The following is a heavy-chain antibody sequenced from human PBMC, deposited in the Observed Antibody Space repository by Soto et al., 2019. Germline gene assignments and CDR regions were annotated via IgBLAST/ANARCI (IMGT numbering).Heavy chain of an antibody. CDR1: GGSFSGYY. V-gene: IGHV4-39*01. Sequence: SETLSLTCAVYGGSFSGYYWGWIRQPPGKELEWIGSIFYSGSTYYNPSLKSRVTISVDTSKNQFSLKLSSVTAADTAVYYCARHLTYCSAGSCYSDFPYYGMDVWGQGTTVTVSS. CDR3: ARHLTYCSAGSCYSDFPYYGMDV. CDR2: IFYSGST. D-gene: IGHD2-15*01. J-gene: IGHJ6*02.